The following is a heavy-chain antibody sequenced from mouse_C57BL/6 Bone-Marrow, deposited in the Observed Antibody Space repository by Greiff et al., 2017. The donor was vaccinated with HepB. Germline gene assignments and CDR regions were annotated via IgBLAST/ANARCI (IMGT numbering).Heavy chain of an antibody. CDR2: IDPETGGT. D-gene: IGHD4-1*01. CDR3: ASNWSVLFDY. CDR1: GYTFTDYE. V-gene: IGHV1-15*01. Sequence: QVQLKQSGAELVRPGASVTLSCKASGYTFTDYEMHWVKQTPVHGLEWIGAIDPETGGTAYNQKFKGKAILSADKSSSTAYMELSSLTSEYTAIYYGASNWSVLFDYWGQGTTLTVSS. J-gene: IGHJ2*01.